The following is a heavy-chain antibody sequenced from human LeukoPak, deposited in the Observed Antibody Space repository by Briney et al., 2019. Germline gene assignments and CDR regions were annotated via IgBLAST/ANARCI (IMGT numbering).Heavy chain of an antibody. CDR3: ARGAYYYDSSGYYWDAFDI. D-gene: IGHD3-22*01. Sequence: SETLSLTCTVSGYSISSGYYWGWIRPPPGKGLEWIGSIYHSGSTFDNPSLKSRVTISVDTSKNQFSLKPSSVTAADTAVYYCARGAYYYDSSGYYWDAFDIWGQGTMVTVSS. CDR1: GYSISSGYY. CDR2: IYHSGST. V-gene: IGHV4-38-2*02. J-gene: IGHJ3*02.